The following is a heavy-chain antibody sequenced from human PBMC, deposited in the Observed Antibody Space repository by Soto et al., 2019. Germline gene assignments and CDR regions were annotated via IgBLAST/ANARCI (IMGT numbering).Heavy chain of an antibody. D-gene: IGHD2-21*01. CDR1: GFTFSNYW. V-gene: IGHV3-7*01. CDR3: ASARHIGP. CDR2: IGQDGSQR. J-gene: IGHJ5*02. Sequence: XVSLRLSCTASGFTFSNYWMSWVRQAPGKGLEWVANIGQDGSQRNYVDSVKGRFTISRDNAENSLYLQMNSLRAEDTAIYYCASARHIGPWGQGTLVTVSS.